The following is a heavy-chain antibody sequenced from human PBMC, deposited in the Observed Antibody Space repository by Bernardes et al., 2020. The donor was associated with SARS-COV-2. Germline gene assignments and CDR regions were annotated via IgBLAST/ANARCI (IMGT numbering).Heavy chain of an antibody. Sequence: SETLSPTRTVAGGSISRSNYYWGWIRQPPGKGLEWIGRIYSTGSSYYNSSLQSRVRASLATSKNQFSLTLSFVTAADTAVYYCAGSSCGIDCYIGGLRSWDYGMEGWGQGPTVNVAS. CDR1: GGSISRSNYY. J-gene: IGHJ6*02. CDR3: AGSSCGIDCYIGGLRSWDYGMEG. CDR2: IYSTGSS. V-gene: IGHV4-39*01. D-gene: IGHD2-21*01.